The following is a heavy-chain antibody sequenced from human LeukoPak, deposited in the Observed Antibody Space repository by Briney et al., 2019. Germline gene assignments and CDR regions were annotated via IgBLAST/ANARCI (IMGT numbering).Heavy chain of an antibody. V-gene: IGHV1-18*01. D-gene: IGHD2-2*01. CDR3: ARPNCSSTSRYLTDAFDI. CDR1: GYTFTSYG. Sequence: ASVKVSCKASGYTFTSYGISWVRQAPGQGLEWMGWISAYNGNTNYAQKLQGRVTMTTDTSTSTAYMELRSLRSDDTAVYYCARPNCSSTSRYLTDAFDIWGQGTMVTVSS. J-gene: IGHJ3*02. CDR2: ISAYNGNT.